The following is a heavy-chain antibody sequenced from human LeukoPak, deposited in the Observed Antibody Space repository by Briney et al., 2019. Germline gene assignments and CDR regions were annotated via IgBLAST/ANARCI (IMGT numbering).Heavy chain of an antibody. CDR3: ARAVDFWSGYPQPNWFDP. Sequence: GGSLRLSCADSGFTFSSYAMSWVRQAPGKGLEWVSTMSTSGGSTYYADSVKGRSTISRDNSKNTLFLHMNSLRAEDTAVYYCARAVDFWSGYPQPNWFDPWGQGTLVTVSS. CDR2: MSTSGGST. V-gene: IGHV3-23*01. J-gene: IGHJ5*02. D-gene: IGHD3-3*01. CDR1: GFTFSSYA.